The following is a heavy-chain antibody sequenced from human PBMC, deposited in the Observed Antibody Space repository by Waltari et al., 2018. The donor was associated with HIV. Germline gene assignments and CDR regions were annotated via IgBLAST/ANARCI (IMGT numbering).Heavy chain of an antibody. D-gene: IGHD7-27*01. CDR2: ISRSSSSI. V-gene: IGHV3-48*01. CDR1: GFTFSNYT. Sequence: EVQLVESGGGLVQPGGSLRLSCAASGFTFSNYTMHWVRQDPGKGLEWVSYISRSSSSIFYADSVKGRFTISRDNAKNSLYLQMNSLRVEDTAVYYCARDINGGWGYWGQGTLVTVAS. J-gene: IGHJ4*02. CDR3: ARDINGGWGY.